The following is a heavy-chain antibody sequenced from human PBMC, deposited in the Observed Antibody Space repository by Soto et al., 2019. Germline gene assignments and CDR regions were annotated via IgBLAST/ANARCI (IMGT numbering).Heavy chain of an antibody. CDR3: ARASGVTAVACQHLSYYYGMDV. Sequence: EVQLVESGGGLVQPGGSLRLSCAASGFTFSSYSMNWVRQAPGKGLEWVSYISSSSSTIYYADSVKGRFTISRDKAKNSLYRQMNRLRDEDTAVYYCARASGVTAVACQHLSYYYGMDVWGQGTTVTVSS. CDR1: GFTFSSYS. D-gene: IGHD6-19*01. CDR2: ISSSSSTI. V-gene: IGHV3-48*02. J-gene: IGHJ6*02.